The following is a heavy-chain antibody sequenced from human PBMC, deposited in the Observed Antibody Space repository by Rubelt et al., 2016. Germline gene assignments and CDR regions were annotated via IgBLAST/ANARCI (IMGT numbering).Heavy chain of an antibody. D-gene: IGHD3-22*01. Sequence: QVQLQESGPGLVKPSETLSLTCTVSGYSISSGYYWGWIRQPPGKGLEWIGSIYHSGSTYYNPSLKSRVTISVDTSNNLFSLKLSSVTAADTAVYYGARRRGGVIVVVNQENWFDPWGQGTLVTVSS. J-gene: IGHJ5*02. V-gene: IGHV4-38-2*02. CDR1: GYSISSGYY. CDR2: IYHSGST. CDR3: ARRRGGVIVVVNQENWFDP.